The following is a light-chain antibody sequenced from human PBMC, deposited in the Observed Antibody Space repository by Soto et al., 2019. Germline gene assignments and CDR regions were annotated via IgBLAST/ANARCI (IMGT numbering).Light chain of an antibody. Sequence: QSVMTQPPSVSAAPGQKVTISCSGSSSNIGGNSVSWYQQLPGTAPKLLIYDDNKRPSGIPARFSGSKSGTSATLGITGLETGDEADYYCGAWDDSLNVYVFGSGTKVTVL. CDR2: DDN. CDR3: GAWDDSLNVYV. V-gene: IGLV1-51*01. CDR1: SSNIGGNS. J-gene: IGLJ1*01.